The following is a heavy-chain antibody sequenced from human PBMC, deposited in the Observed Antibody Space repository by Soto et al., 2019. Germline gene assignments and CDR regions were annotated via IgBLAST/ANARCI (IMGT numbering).Heavy chain of an antibody. Sequence: ASVKVSCKASGYTFTSYGISWVRQAPGQGLEWMGWISAYNGNTNYAQKLQGRVTMTTDTSTSTAYMELRSLRSDDTAVYYCARGERLTMLVVASPDFDYWGQGTLVTVSS. CDR3: ARGERLTMLVVASPDFDY. CDR1: GYTFTSYG. V-gene: IGHV1-18*04. J-gene: IGHJ4*02. CDR2: ISAYNGNT. D-gene: IGHD3-22*01.